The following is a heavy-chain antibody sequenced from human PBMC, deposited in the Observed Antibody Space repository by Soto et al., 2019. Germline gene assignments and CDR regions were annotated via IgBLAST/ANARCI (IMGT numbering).Heavy chain of an antibody. V-gene: IGHV5-51*01. J-gene: IGHJ5*02. CDR2: IYPGDSDT. CDR3: ARLVHGDYVPKRIDP. Sequence: PGESLKISCKASGYRLSSYFIGWVRQMPGKGLEWMGMIYPGDSDTRYSPSSQGQVTISADTSISTAYLQWSSLKASDTAMYYCARLVHGDYVPKRIDPWGQGTLVTVSS. CDR1: GYRLSSYF. D-gene: IGHD4-17*01.